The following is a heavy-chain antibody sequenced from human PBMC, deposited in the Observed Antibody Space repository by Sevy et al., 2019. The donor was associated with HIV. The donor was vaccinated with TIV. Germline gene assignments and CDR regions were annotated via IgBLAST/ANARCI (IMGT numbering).Heavy chain of an antibody. D-gene: IGHD3-10*01. Sequence: GGSLRLSCAASGFTFSSYAMSWVRQAPGKGLEWLSAISGSGGSTYYADSVKGRFTISRDNSKNTLYLQMNSLRAEDTAVYNCAKYLGPITMVRGVIYSWGQGTLVTVSS. CDR1: GFTFSSYA. CDR3: AKYLGPITMVRGVIYS. J-gene: IGHJ5*02. CDR2: ISGSGGST. V-gene: IGHV3-23*01.